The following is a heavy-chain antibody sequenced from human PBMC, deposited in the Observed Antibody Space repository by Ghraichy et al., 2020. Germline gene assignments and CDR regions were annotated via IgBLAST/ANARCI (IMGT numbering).Heavy chain of an antibody. CDR1: GFAYNSYW. CDR2: IKYDGSAE. J-gene: IGHJ4*02. Sequence: GGSLRLSCAASGFAYNSYWMNWVRQAPGKGLEWVAYIKYDGSAEYYVDSVKGRFAISRDNAKNSLFLQMNSLRAVDTAVYYCARGWGRFDYWGQGTLVTVSS. D-gene: IGHD2-21*02. CDR3: ARGWGRFDY. V-gene: IGHV3-7*01.